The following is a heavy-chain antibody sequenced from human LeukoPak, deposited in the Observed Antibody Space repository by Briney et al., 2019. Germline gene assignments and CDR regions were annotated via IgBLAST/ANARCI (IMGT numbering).Heavy chain of an antibody. D-gene: IGHD3-22*01. CDR2: IEPDGSQQ. Sequence: GGSLRLSXSASGFSFSRDYMSWVRQAPGKGLECVAKIEPDGSQQYYVDSVRGRFTISRDNSKNSLYLHLNFLRAEDTAVYYCARGRVGSGYYLDYWGQGTLVTVSS. CDR3: ARGRVGSGYYLDY. V-gene: IGHV3-7*01. J-gene: IGHJ4*02. CDR1: GFSFSRDY.